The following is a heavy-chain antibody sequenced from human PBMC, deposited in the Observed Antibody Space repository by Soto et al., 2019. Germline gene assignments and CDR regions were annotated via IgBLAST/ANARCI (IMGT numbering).Heavy chain of an antibody. Sequence: KPSETLSLTCTVSGGSISSTTYYWGWIRQPPGKGLEWIGNIYFRGSTYYSPSLKSRVTMSVDPSKNQFSLKLSSVTAADTAIYYCARGSVAAAGTDFDYWGQGTLVTVSS. D-gene: IGHD6-13*01. V-gene: IGHV4-39*01. CDR2: IYFRGST. CDR1: GGSISSTTYY. J-gene: IGHJ4*02. CDR3: ARGSVAAAGTDFDY.